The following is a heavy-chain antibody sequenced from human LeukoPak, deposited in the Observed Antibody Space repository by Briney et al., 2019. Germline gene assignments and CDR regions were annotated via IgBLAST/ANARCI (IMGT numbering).Heavy chain of an antibody. CDR1: GFTLSSYA. D-gene: IGHD3-22*01. V-gene: IGHV3-23*01. CDR3: ARGMYYYDSSGYYGPGIFYYGMDV. J-gene: IGHJ6*02. Sequence: GGSLRLSCAASGFTLSSYAMSWVRQAPGKGLEWVSAISGSGGSTYYADSVKGRFTISRDNSKNTLYLQVNSLRAEDTAVYYCARGMYYYDSSGYYGPGIFYYGMDVWGQGTTVTVSS. CDR2: ISGSGGST.